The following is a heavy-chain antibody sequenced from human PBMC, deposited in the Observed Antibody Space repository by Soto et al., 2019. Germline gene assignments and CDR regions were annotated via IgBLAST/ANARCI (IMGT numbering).Heavy chain of an antibody. CDR1: GVSITRGVYY. J-gene: IGHJ5*02. CDR2: IYYSGST. CDR3: ARSVFP. Sequence: SETLSVTCTVSGVSITRGVYYWRWIRQHPGKGLEWIGYIYYSGSTYYNPSLKSRVTISVDTSKNQFSLKLSSVTAADTAVYYCARSVFPWGQGTLVTVSS. V-gene: IGHV4-31*03.